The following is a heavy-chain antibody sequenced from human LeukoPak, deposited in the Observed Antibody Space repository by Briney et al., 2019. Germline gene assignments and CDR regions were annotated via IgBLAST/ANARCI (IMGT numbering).Heavy chain of an antibody. V-gene: IGHV4-34*01. D-gene: IGHD2-15*01. Sequence: PSETLSLTCVVYGESFSAYSWTWIRQPPGKGLEWIGEINHSGSTSYNPSLKSRVAISVDTSKNQFSLKLSSVTAADTAVYYCARGRGGYCTGDNCYGIRYYFDYWGQGTLVTVSS. CDR2: INHSGST. J-gene: IGHJ4*02. CDR1: GESFSAYS. CDR3: ARGRGGYCTGDNCYGIRYYFDY.